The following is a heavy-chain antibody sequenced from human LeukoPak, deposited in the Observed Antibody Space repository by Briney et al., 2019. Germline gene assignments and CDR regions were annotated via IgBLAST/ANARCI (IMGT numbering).Heavy chain of an antibody. CDR1: GGSISSYY. V-gene: IGHV4-59*08. CDR3: ARLRRWYCSSTSCYGSSGSDGMDV. D-gene: IGHD2-2*01. Sequence: SETLSLTCTVSGGSISSYYWSWIRRPPGKGLEWIGYIYYSGSTNYNPSLKSRVTISVDTSKNQFSLKLSSVTAADTAVYYCARLRRWYCSSTSCYGSSGSDGMDVWGQGTTVTVSS. CDR2: IYYSGST. J-gene: IGHJ6*02.